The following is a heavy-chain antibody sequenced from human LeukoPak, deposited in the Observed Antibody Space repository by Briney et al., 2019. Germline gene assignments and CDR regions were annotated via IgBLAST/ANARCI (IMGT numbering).Heavy chain of an antibody. V-gene: IGHV1-8*02. CDR1: GYTFTSYG. D-gene: IGHD5-18*01. CDR3: ARGGSYGSYYYYYGMDV. CDR2: MNPNSGNT. J-gene: IGHJ6*02. Sequence: ASVKVSCKASGYTFTSYGIIWVRQATGQGLEWMGWMNPNSGNTGYAQKFQGRVTMTRSTSISTAYMELSSLRSEDTAVYYCARGGSYGSYYYYYGMDVWGQGTTVTVSS.